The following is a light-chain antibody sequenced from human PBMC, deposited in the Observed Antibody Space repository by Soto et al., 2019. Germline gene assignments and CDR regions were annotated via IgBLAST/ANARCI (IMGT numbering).Light chain of an antibody. CDR3: QSYDSNLGGYV. Sequence: QSVLTQPPSVSGAPGQRVTISCTGSSSNIGAGYDVHWYQQLLGTAPKLLIYGNSNRPSGVPDRFSGSKSGTSASLAITGLQAEDEADYYCQSYDSNLGGYVFGTGTRSPS. CDR1: SSNIGAGYD. J-gene: IGLJ1*01. V-gene: IGLV1-40*01. CDR2: GNS.